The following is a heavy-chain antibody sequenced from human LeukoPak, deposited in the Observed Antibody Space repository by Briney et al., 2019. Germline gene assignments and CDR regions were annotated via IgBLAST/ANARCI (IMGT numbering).Heavy chain of an antibody. J-gene: IGHJ4*02. D-gene: IGHD2-15*01. V-gene: IGHV3-21*01. Sequence: GGSLRLSCAASGFTFRKYNMNWVRQAPGKGLEWVSAISSGSSYIYYADSVKGRFTISRDNAKNSLYLQMNSLRAEDTAVYYCASGSGYCSGGSRSDYWGQGTLVTVSS. CDR1: GFTFRKYN. CDR3: ASGSGYCSGGSRSDY. CDR2: ISSGSSYI.